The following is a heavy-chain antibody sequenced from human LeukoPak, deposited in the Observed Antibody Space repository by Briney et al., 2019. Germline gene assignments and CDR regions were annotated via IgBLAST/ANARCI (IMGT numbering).Heavy chain of an antibody. CDR1: GGSFSGYY. CDR3: AIFSSWYNY. CDR2: IYYSGST. Sequence: SETLSLTCAVYGGSFSGYYWSWIRQPPGKGLEWIGSIYYSGSTYYNPSLKSRVTISVDTSKNQFSLKLSSVTAADTAVYYCAIFSSWYNYWGQGTLVTVSS. J-gene: IGHJ4*02. V-gene: IGHV4-34*01. D-gene: IGHD6-13*01.